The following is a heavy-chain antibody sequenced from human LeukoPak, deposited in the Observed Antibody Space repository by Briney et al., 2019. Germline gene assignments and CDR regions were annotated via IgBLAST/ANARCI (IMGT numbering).Heavy chain of an antibody. V-gene: IGHV3-23*01. D-gene: IGHD1-26*01. CDR2: ISGSAGST. CDR1: GFTFINYA. CDR3: AKDSGSYRVFDY. J-gene: IGHJ4*02. Sequence: GGSLRLSCAASGFTFINYAMSWVRQAPGKGLEWVSSISGSAGSTHYADSVKGRFTISRDNSKNTLLLQINSLRAEDTAVYYCAKDSGSYRVFDYWGQGTLVTVSS.